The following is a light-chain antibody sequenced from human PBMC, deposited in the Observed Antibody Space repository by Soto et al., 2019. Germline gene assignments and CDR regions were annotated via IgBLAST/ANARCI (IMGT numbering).Light chain of an antibody. J-gene: IGKJ1*01. Sequence: EIVLTRSRGTLSLSPGDRATLSCSASQTVSSNFLACYQQRTAQAPRILIHGASTRATGITDRLSGSVSATEFTLTISGLEPEDFAVYYCQQYGSSPATCGQGTKVDIK. V-gene: IGKV3-20*01. CDR3: QQYGSSPAT. CDR2: GAS. CDR1: QTVSSNF.